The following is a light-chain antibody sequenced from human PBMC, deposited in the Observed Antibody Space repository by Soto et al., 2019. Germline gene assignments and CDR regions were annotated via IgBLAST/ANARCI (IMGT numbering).Light chain of an antibody. J-gene: IGLJ2*01. V-gene: IGLV2-14*01. CDR3: SSYTSSSTYVV. CDR2: DVS. Sequence: QSALTQPASVSGSPGQSITISCTGTSSDVGGYNYVSWYQQHPGKAPNLMIYDVSKRPSGVSKRFSGSKSGNTASLTISGLQAEYEADYYCSSYTSSSTYVVFGGGTKLTVL. CDR1: SSDVGGYNY.